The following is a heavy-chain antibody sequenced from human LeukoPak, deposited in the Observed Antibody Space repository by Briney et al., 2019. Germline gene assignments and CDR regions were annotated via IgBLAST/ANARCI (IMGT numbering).Heavy chain of an antibody. CDR1: GGSISSYY. J-gene: IGHJ4*02. CDR2: IYYSGST. D-gene: IGHD3-22*01. Sequence: SETLSLTCTVSGGSISSYYWSWIRQPPGKGLEWIGYIYYSGSTNYNPSLKSRVTISVDTSKNQFSLKLSSVTAADTAVYYCARDSVYDSSGYFDYWGQGTLVTVSS. CDR3: ARDSVYDSSGYFDY. V-gene: IGHV4-59*12.